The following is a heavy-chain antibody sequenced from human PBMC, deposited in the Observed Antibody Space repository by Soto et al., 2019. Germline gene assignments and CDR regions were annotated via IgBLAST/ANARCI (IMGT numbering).Heavy chain of an antibody. CDR1: GGSISGSSYY. D-gene: IGHD3-3*02. CDR3: ASPKIAFYNWFDP. V-gene: IGHV4-39*01. CDR2: IYYSGST. Sequence: SETLSLTCTVSGGSISGSSYYWGWIRQPPGKGLGWIGSIYYSGSTYYNPSLKSRVTISVDTSKNQFSLKLSSVTAADTAVYYCASPKIAFYNWFDPWGQGTLVTVSS. J-gene: IGHJ5*02.